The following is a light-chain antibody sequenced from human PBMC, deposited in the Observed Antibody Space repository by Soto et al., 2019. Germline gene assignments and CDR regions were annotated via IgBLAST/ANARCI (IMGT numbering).Light chain of an antibody. CDR1: ESVSSN. CDR3: QQYNNWPPIT. V-gene: IGKV3-15*01. Sequence: AQSEASRTLPPGESATLSCGASESVSSNLAWYQQKPGQAPRLLIYGASTRATGIPARFSGSGSGTEFTLTISSLQSEDFAVYYCQQYNNWPPITFGQGTRLAI. J-gene: IGKJ5*01. CDR2: GAS.